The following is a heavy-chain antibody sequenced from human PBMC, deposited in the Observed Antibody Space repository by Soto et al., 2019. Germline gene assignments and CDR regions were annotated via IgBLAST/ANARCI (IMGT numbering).Heavy chain of an antibody. J-gene: IGHJ4*01. D-gene: IGHD3-16*01. V-gene: IGHV1-2*02. CDR3: AKDEGGIFDS. CDR1: GYTFAAYY. Sequence: QAQLVQSGAEVRRPGASVKVSCKTSGYTFAAYYLHWVRQAPGQGLEWMGFIFPNSVGSTTSAPQFEGRVTMTRGPSLSTAYLEWSGLTSEETGVYYCAKDEGGIFDSWGQGTLVSVSS. CDR2: IFPNSVGST.